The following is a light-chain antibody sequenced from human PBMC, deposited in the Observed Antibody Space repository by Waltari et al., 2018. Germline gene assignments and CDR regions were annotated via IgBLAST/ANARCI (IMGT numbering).Light chain of an antibody. CDR3: QKYVSLPAT. J-gene: IGKJ1*01. CDR1: QSVSRS. Sequence: EIVLTQSPGTLSLSPGEGATLSCRASQSVSRSLAWYQQKPGQAPRLLIYDASTRATGIPDRFSGSGSGTDFSLTISRLEPEDFAVYYCQKYVSLPATFGQGTTVEIK. CDR2: DAS. V-gene: IGKV3-20*01.